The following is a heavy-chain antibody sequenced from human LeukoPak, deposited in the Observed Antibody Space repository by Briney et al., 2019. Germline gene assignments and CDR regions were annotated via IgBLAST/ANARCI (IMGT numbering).Heavy chain of an antibody. D-gene: IGHD1-1*01. CDR1: GGSISSDDW. CDR2: IYRSGGT. J-gene: IGHJ6*02. V-gene: IGHV4-4*02. CDR3: ARNWDV. Sequence: SETLSLTCVVSGGSISSDDWWSWVRQSPGKGLEWIGEIYRSGGTNYNPSFKSRRVTISIDTSKNQFSLNLDSVTAADTAVYYCARNWDVWGQGITVTVSS.